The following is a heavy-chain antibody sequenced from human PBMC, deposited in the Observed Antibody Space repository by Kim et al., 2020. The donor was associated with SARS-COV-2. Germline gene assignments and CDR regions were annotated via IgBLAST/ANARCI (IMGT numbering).Heavy chain of an antibody. CDR3: GREMDA. CDR2: IKEDGSVK. V-gene: IGHV3-7*01. CDR1: RFTFSNYW. Sequence: GGSLRLSCAASRFTFSNYWMHWVRQAPGKGLEWVDNIKEDGSVKHYGDSVKGRFTISRDNAKNSLYLEMNILGAEDTAVYYCGREMDAWGQGTTVTVSS. J-gene: IGHJ6*02.